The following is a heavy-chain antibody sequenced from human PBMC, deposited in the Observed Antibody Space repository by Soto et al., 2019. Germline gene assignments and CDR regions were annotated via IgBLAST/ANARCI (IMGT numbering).Heavy chain of an antibody. CDR3: ARAEYYDSSGYPPDY. V-gene: IGHV3-33*01. CDR2: IWYDGSNK. CDR1: GFTFSSYG. Sequence: QVQLVESGGGVVQPGRSLRLSCAASGFTFSSYGMHWVRQAPGKGLEWVAVIWYDGSNKYYADSVKGRFTISRDNSKNTLYLQMNSLRAEDTAVYYYARAEYYDSSGYPPDYWGQGTLVTVSS. D-gene: IGHD3-22*01. J-gene: IGHJ4*02.